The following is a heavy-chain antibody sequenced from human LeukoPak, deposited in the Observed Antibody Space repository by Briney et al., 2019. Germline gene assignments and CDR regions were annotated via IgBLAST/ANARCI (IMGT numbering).Heavy chain of an antibody. CDR2: IYYSGST. Sequence: SETLSLTCTVSGGSISSYYWSWLRQPPGKGLEWIGYIYYSGSTNYNPSLKSRVTISVDTSKNQFSLNLSSVTAADTAVYYCARQVVGAPFDNWGQGTLVTVSS. D-gene: IGHD1-26*01. CDR3: ARQVVGAPFDN. CDR1: GGSISSYY. J-gene: IGHJ4*02. V-gene: IGHV4-59*08.